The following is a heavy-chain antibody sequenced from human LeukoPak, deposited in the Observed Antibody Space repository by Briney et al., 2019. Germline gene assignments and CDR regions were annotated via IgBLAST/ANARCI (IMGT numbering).Heavy chain of an antibody. V-gene: IGHV3-33*01. J-gene: IGHJ6*03. CDR3: ARISCTSCSAMYYMDL. CDR1: ALTFSTYG. Sequence: GGSRRLSWAAAALTFSTYGMHWVRQAPGKGLGWVAVVWYHVSETLYADSVKGRFTISRDNSKYTLYLQMNGLRAEDTAVYYRARISCTSCSAMYYMDLWGKGTTVTVSS. CDR2: VWYHVSET. D-gene: IGHD2-2*01.